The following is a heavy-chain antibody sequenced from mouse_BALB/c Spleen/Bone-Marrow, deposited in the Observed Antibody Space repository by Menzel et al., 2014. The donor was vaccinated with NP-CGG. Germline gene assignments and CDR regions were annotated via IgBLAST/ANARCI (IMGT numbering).Heavy chain of an antibody. Sequence: EVQLQQSGTVPARPGASVKMSCKASGYTFTSYWMHWVKQRPGQGLEWIGAIYPGNSDTSYNQKFKGKAKLTAVTSTSTAYMELSSLTNEDSAVYYCTGYVRRYYYAMDYWGQGTSVTVSS. CDR2: IYPGNSDT. CDR1: GYTFTSYW. J-gene: IGHJ4*01. V-gene: IGHV1-5*01. D-gene: IGHD2-14*01. CDR3: TGYVRRYYYAMDY.